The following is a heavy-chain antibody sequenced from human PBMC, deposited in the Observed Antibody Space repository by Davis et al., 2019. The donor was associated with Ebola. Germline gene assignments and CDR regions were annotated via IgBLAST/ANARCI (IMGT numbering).Heavy chain of an antibody. D-gene: IGHD6-19*01. CDR2: IIPIFGTA. Sequence: SVKVSCKASGGTFSSYAISWVRQAPGQGLEWMGGIIPIFGTANYAQKFQGRVTMTRDTSTSTVYMELSSLRSEDTAVYYCARGPIAVAAPAAYWGQGTLVTVSS. CDR3: ARGPIAVAAPAAY. V-gene: IGHV1-69*05. CDR1: GGTFSSYA. J-gene: IGHJ4*02.